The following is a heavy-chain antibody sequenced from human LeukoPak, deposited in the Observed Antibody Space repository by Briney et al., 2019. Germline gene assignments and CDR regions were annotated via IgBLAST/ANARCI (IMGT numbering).Heavy chain of an antibody. CDR1: GYTFTSYD. CDR2: MNPNSGNT. V-gene: IGHV1-8*01. CDR3: ARGNPLRYFDWPITGY. J-gene: IGHJ4*02. D-gene: IGHD3-9*01. Sequence: GASVKVSCKASGYTFTSYDINWVRRATGQGLEWMGWMNPNSGNTGYAQKFQGRVTMTRNTSISTAYMELSSLRSEDTAVYYCARGNPLRYFDWPITGYWGQGTLVTVSS.